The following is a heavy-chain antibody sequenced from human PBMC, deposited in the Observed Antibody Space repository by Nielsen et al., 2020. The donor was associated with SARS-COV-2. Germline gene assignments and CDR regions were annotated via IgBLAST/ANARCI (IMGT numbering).Heavy chain of an antibody. D-gene: IGHD3-22*01. J-gene: IGHJ4*02. V-gene: IGHV3-74*03. CDR1: GFTFSNAW. Sequence: GESLKISCAASGFTFSNAWMSWVRQAPGKGLVWVSHINPDESKTTYADSVKGRFTISRDNAKNTLYLQMNGLRAEDTAVYYCARLWDDGYYFDTGPYDYWGQGTLVTVSS. CDR3: ARLWDDGYYFDTGPYDY. CDR2: INPDESKT.